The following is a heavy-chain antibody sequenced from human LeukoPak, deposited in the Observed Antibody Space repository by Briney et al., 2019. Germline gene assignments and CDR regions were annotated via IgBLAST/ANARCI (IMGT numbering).Heavy chain of an antibody. D-gene: IGHD3-3*01. J-gene: IGHJ5*02. Sequence: SETLSLTCTVSGGSISSYYWSWIRQPPGKGLEWIGYIYYSGSTNYNPSLKSRVTISVDTSKSQFSLKLSSVTAADTAVYYCARDTTDYWSGYSGTTFDPWGQGTLVTVSS. V-gene: IGHV4-59*01. CDR1: GGSISSYY. CDR3: ARDTTDYWSGYSGTTFDP. CDR2: IYYSGST.